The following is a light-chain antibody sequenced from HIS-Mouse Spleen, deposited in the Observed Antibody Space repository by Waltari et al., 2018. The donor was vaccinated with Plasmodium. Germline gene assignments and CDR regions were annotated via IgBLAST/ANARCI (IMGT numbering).Light chain of an antibody. CDR1: RSDVGGYNY. J-gene: IGLJ1*01. V-gene: IGLV2-11*01. Sequence: QSALTQPRSVSGSPGQSVTISCTGTRSDVGGYNYVSWYQQHPGKAPKRLIYDVIKRPSGVPDRFSGSKSGNTASLTISGLQAEDEADYYCCSYAGSYTYVFGTGTKVTVL. CDR2: DVI. CDR3: CSYAGSYTYV.